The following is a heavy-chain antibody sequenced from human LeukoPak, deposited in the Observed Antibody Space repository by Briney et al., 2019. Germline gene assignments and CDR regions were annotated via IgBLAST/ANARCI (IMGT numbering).Heavy chain of an antibody. J-gene: IGHJ4*02. CDR2: IIPILGIA. CDR3: ASESPQYYYASSGPGTDY. CDR1: GGTFSSYA. Sequence: ASVNVSCKASGGTFSSYAISGVGQAPGQGLEWMGRIIPILGIANYAQKFQGRVTITADNSTSTAYMELSSLRSEDTAVYYCASESPQYYYASSGPGTDYWGQGALVTVSS. D-gene: IGHD3-22*01. V-gene: IGHV1-69*04.